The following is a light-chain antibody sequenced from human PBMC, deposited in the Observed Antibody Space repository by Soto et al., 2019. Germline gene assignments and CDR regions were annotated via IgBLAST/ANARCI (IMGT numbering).Light chain of an antibody. Sequence: EIQVTRSISSHPESVGEGKTVNCQASQNINNYLNWYQQKPGRAPKLLIYDASNLEAGVPSRFRGSGSGTDFTLTISSLQPEDFATYYGQQSYSTRTLGQGTKVDIK. CDR3: QQSYSTRT. CDR1: QNINNY. J-gene: IGKJ1*01. CDR2: DAS. V-gene: IGKV1-39*01.